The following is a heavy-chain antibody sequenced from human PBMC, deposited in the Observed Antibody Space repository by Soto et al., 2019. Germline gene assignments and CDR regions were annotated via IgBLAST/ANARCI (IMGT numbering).Heavy chain of an antibody. V-gene: IGHV3-30-3*01. CDR3: ARSSSVGGNSVAFDI. Sequence: QVQLVESGGGVVQPGRSLRLSCAASGSTFSSYAMHWVRQAPGKGLEWVAVISYDGSNKYYADSVKGRFTISRDNSKNTLYLQMNSLRAEDTAVYYCARSSSVGGNSVAFDIWGQGTMVTVSS. CDR1: GSTFSSYA. J-gene: IGHJ3*02. CDR2: ISYDGSNK. D-gene: IGHD2-21*02.